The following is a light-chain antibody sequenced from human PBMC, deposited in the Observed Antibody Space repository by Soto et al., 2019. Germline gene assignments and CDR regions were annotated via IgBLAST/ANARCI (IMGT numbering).Light chain of an antibody. CDR2: GAS. CDR1: QSVSGSS. CDR3: QQYDSSPSSFT. Sequence: EIVLTQSPGTLSLSPGERATLSCRASQSVSGSSLAWYQQKPGQAPMLLIYGASSRATGIPDRFSGSGSGTDFTFTINRLEPEDFAVYYCQQYDSSPSSFTFGPGTKVDIK. V-gene: IGKV3-20*01. J-gene: IGKJ3*01.